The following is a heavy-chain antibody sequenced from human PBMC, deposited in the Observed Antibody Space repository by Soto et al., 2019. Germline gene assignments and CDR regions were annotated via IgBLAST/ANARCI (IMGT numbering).Heavy chain of an antibody. J-gene: IGHJ4*02. CDR3: AKGSIEYSASVDN. CDR1: GFSFSSYA. D-gene: IGHD5-12*01. CDR2: ISARGGRS. Sequence: DVQLLESGGGLVQPGGSLRLSCAASGFSFSSYAMVWVRQARGKGLEWVAVISARGGRSYFADSVKGRFTLSRDNSKNVLCLEMNSLRAEVTAIYFCAKGSIEYSASVDNWGQGTLVVVSS. V-gene: IGHV3-23*01.